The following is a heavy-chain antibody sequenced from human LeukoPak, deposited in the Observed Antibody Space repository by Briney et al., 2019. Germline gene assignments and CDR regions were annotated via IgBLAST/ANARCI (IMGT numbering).Heavy chain of an antibody. D-gene: IGHD5-18*01. J-gene: IGHJ4*02. V-gene: IGHV1-18*01. CDR3: ARELYSYGSLGIDY. Sequence: AASVKVSCKASGYTFTSYGISWVRQAPGQGLEWMGWISAYYGNTNYAQKLQGRVTMTTDTSTSTAYMELRSLRSDDTAVYYCARELYSYGSLGIDYWGQGTLVTVSS. CDR2: ISAYYGNT. CDR1: GYTFTSYG.